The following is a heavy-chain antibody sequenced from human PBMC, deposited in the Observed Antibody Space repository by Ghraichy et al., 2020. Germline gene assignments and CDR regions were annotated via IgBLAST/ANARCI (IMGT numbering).Heavy chain of an antibody. V-gene: IGHV1-8*01. Sequence: ASVKVSCKASGYTFTSYDINWVRQATGQGLEWMGWMNPNSGNTGYAQKFQGRVTMTRNTSISTAYMELSSLRSEDTAVYYCARRRGYSGYGWFDPWGQGTLVTVSS. CDR3: ARRRGYSGYGWFDP. D-gene: IGHD5-12*01. CDR1: GYTFTSYD. J-gene: IGHJ5*02. CDR2: MNPNSGNT.